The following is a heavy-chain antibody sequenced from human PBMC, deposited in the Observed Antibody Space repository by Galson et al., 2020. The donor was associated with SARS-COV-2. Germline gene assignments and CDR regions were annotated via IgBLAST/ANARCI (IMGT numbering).Heavy chain of an antibody. V-gene: IGHV4-31*03. CDR1: GGSISSGGYY. D-gene: IGHD4-4*01. Sequence: SETLSLTCTVSGGSISSGGYYWSWIRQHPGKGLEWIGYIYYSGSTYYNPSLKSRVTISVDTSKNQFSLKLSSVTAADTAVYYCARVTVTTFGGMDVWGQGTTVTVS. CDR3: ARVTVTTFGGMDV. J-gene: IGHJ6*02. CDR2: IYYSGST.